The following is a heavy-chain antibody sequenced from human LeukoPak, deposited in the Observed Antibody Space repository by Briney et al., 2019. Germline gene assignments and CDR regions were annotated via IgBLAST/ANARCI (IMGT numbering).Heavy chain of an antibody. Sequence: ASVKVSCKASGYTFTSYGISWVRQAPGQGLEWMGWITAYNDNTNYAQKLQSRVTMTTDTSTSTAYMELRSLRSDDTAVYYCARALLWFGEPSHIDYWGQGTLVTASS. CDR1: GYTFTSYG. CDR2: ITAYNDNT. J-gene: IGHJ4*02. V-gene: IGHV1-18*01. D-gene: IGHD3-10*01. CDR3: ARALLWFGEPSHIDY.